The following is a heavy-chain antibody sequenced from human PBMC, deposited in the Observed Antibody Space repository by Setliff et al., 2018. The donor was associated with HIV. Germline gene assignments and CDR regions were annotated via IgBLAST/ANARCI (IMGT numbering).Heavy chain of an antibody. CDR1: GYSISSGHY. Sequence: SETLSLTCAVSGYSISSGHYWGWIRQPPGKGLEWIGSIYHSGTTHDNPSLTSRVTISGDTSKNQFSLKLSFVTAADTAVYDCARHGAYEAYYDYMDGWGKGTTVTVSS. CDR3: ARHGAYEAYYDYMDG. J-gene: IGHJ6*03. CDR2: IYHSGTT. D-gene: IGHD5-12*01. V-gene: IGHV4-38-2*01.